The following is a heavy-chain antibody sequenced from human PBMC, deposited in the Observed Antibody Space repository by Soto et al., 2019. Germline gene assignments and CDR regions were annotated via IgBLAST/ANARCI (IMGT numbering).Heavy chain of an antibody. V-gene: IGHV3-23*01. J-gene: IGHJ4*02. CDR1: GFTFSIFA. CDR2: ISGSGGST. D-gene: IGHD7-27*01. CDR3: AKEVSLGSTVGLGY. Sequence: GGSLRLSCAASGFTFSIFAMSWVRQSPGKWLEWVSTISGSGGSTYYADAVKGRFTISRDNSMGTLYLQMKRLRVEDTAIYYCAKEVSLGSTVGLGYWGQGXLVTVYS.